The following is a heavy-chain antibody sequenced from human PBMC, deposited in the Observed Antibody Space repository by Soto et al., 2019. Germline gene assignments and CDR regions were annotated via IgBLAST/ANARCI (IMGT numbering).Heavy chain of an antibody. V-gene: IGHV3-30-3*01. CDR1: GFTFSHFA. Sequence: GSLRLSCAASGFTFSHFAMHWVRQAPGKGLEWISVISFNATNGFFADSVKGRFSISRDNSANRLYLQMTNLRPEDTAIYYCARDRGRGYCTGGLCYPGLDHWGQGNPVTVSS. CDR2: ISFNATNG. J-gene: IGHJ4*02. D-gene: IGHD2-8*02. CDR3: ARDRGRGYCTGGLCYPGLDH.